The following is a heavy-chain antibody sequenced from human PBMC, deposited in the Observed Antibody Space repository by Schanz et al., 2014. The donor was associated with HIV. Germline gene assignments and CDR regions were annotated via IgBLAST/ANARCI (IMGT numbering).Heavy chain of an antibody. CDR3: AREGTKRYFDWSSRDCFDP. CDR2: INHTGST. D-gene: IGHD3-9*01. V-gene: IGHV4-34*01. CDR1: GGSFNDYY. Sequence: QVQLQQWGAGLLKPSETLSLTCAVYGGSFNDYYWSWIRQPPGKGLEWIGEINHTGSTNYNPSLVGRVTMSVDPSKRRFPLGRSSVTAADTAVYYCAREGTKRYFDWSSRDCFDPWGQGTLVTVSS. J-gene: IGHJ5*02.